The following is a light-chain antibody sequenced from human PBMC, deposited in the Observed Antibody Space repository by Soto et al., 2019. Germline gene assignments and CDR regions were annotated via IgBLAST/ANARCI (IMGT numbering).Light chain of an antibody. CDR1: SSDVGAYNS. Sequence: QSVLTQPASVSGSPGQSIAISCTGTSSDVGAYNSVSWYQQYPGKAPKLMIHDVSNRPSGVSDRFSGSKSGNTASLTFFGLQAEDEADYYCSSYTSSSSYVFGSGTKVTVL. CDR2: DVS. J-gene: IGLJ1*01. CDR3: SSYTSSSSYV. V-gene: IGLV2-14*01.